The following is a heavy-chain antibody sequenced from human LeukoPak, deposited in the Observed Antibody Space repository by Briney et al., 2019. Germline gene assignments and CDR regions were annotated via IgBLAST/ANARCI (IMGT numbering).Heavy chain of an antibody. J-gene: IGHJ4*02. Sequence: SGGSLRLSCAASGFTFSSYSMTWVRQAPGKGLEWVSSMSSGSRYLYYADSVRGRFTISRDNAKNSLYLLMNSLRAEDTAVYYCARDRPTGASRLFVVQWGQGTLVTVSS. CDR1: GFTFSSYS. D-gene: IGHD3-3*01. V-gene: IGHV3-21*01. CDR2: MSSGSRYL. CDR3: ARDRPTGASRLFVVQ.